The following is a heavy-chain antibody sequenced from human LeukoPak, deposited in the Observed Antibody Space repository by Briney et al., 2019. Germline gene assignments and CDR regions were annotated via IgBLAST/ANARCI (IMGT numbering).Heavy chain of an antibody. CDR3: ARLEGYYYMDV. CDR2: IYTSGST. Sequence: SETLSLTCTVSGGSIRSYYWSWIRQPPGKGLEWIGYIYTSGSTNYNPSLKSRVTISVDTSKNQFSLKLSSVTAADTAVYYCARLEGYYYMDVWGKGTTVTVSS. J-gene: IGHJ6*03. V-gene: IGHV4-4*09. CDR1: GGSIRSYY.